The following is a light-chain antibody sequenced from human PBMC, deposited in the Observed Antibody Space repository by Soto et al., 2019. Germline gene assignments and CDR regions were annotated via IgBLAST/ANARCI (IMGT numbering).Light chain of an antibody. J-gene: IGKJ5*01. CDR2: LIS. CDR1: QSLLHSNGYTY. CDR3: MQAVETIT. V-gene: IGKV2-28*01. Sequence: DIVMTQSPLSLSVTPGEPASISCRSSQSLLHSNGYTYFDWYVQKPGQSPQLLIYLISNRASGXPXXFSGSGSGTDFTLKISRVEAEDVGVYYCMQAVETITFGQGTRLEIK.